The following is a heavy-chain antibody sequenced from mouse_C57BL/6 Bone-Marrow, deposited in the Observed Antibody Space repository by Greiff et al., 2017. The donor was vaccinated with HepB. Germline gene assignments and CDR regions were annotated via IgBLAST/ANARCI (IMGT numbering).Heavy chain of an antibody. CDR1: GFTFSSYA. D-gene: IGHD1-1*01. Sequence: EVKLMESGGGLVKPGGSLKLSCAASGFTFSSYAMSWVRQTPEKRLEWVATISDGGSYTYYPDNVKGRFTISRDNAKNNLYLQMSHLKSEDTAMYYCARGLITTVVASYYFDYWGQGTTLTVSS. CDR3: ARGLITTVVASYYFDY. CDR2: ISDGGSYT. J-gene: IGHJ2*01. V-gene: IGHV5-4*03.